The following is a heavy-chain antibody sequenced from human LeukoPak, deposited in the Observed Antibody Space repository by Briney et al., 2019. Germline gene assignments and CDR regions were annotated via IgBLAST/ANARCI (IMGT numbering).Heavy chain of an antibody. CDR2: SYYSGST. J-gene: IGHJ6*02. CDR3: ARHRYDWNDGGSYYHYGMDV. Sequence: SETLSLTCTVSGGSVSSYSYYWSWIRQPPGKGLEWIGYSYYSGSTNYNPSLKSRVTISVDTSKNQFSLKLSSVTAADTAVYYCARHRYDWNDGGSYYHYGMDVWGQGTTVTVSS. D-gene: IGHD1-1*01. V-gene: IGHV4-61*01. CDR1: GGSVSSYSYY.